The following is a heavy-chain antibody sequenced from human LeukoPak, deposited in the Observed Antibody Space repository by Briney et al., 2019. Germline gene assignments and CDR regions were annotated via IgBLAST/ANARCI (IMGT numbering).Heavy chain of an antibody. Sequence: GGSLRLSCAASGFTFSSYDMHWVRRAPGKGLEWVAVISYDGSNKYYVDSVKGRFTISRDNSKNTLYLQMNSLRGEDTAVYYCARDQSRYSGSYYFDYWGQGTLVTVSS. CDR1: GFTFSSYD. D-gene: IGHD1-26*01. CDR3: ARDQSRYSGSYYFDY. CDR2: ISYDGSNK. V-gene: IGHV3-30*03. J-gene: IGHJ4*02.